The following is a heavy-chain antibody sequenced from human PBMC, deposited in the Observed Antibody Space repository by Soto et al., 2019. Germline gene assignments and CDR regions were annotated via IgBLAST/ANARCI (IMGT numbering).Heavy chain of an antibody. Sequence: QVQLQESGPGLVKPSGTLSLTCAVSGGSISSSNWWSWVRQPPGKGLEWIGEIYHSGSTNYNPSLRGGVTISVDKSKNQFSLKLSSVTAADAAVYYCARAAMGGSSWPFDYWGQGTLVTVSS. J-gene: IGHJ4*02. CDR3: ARAAMGGSSWPFDY. CDR2: IYHSGST. CDR1: GGSISSSNW. D-gene: IGHD6-13*01. V-gene: IGHV4-4*02.